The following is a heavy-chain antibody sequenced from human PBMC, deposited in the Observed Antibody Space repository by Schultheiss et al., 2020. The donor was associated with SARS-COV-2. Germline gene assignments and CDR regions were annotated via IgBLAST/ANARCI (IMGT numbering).Heavy chain of an antibody. V-gene: IGHV4-61*05. Sequence: SETLSLTCTVSGGSISSSSYYWGWIRQPPGKGLEWIGFIHYSGNTNYNPSLKSRVTISVDTSKNQFSLKLSSVTAVDTAVYYCARAYSGYEVDPSLGWYFDLWGRGTLVTVSS. J-gene: IGHJ2*01. CDR2: IHYSGNT. CDR1: GGSISSSSYY. CDR3: ARAYSGYEVDPSLGWYFDL. D-gene: IGHD5-12*01.